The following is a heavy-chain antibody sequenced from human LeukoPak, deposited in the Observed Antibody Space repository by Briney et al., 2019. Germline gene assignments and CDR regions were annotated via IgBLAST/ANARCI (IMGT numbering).Heavy chain of an antibody. CDR2: IHPNSGDT. CDR1: GHTFTGYY. CDR3: ATQRGSYLWGTDFDY. Sequence: GASVKVSCKASGHTFTGYYMHWVRQAPGQGLEWMGWIHPNSGDTKYAQKFQGRVTMTRDTSISTAYMELSRLRSDDTGVYYCATQRGSYLWGTDFDYWGQGTLVTVSS. J-gene: IGHJ4*02. V-gene: IGHV1-2*02. D-gene: IGHD3-16*01.